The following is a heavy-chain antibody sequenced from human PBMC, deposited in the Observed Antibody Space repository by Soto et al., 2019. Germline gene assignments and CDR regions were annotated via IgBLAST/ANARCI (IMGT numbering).Heavy chain of an antibody. CDR1: GAPIRSFY. CDR3: ARGYYDSNGQSNTFDI. D-gene: IGHD3-22*01. Sequence: SETLSLPCTVSGAPIRSFYWSWIRKSPGKGLEWIGYVYYTGSTNYNPSHKSRVTISVDTSKNQFSLKLSSVTAADTAVYYCARGYYDSNGQSNTFDIWGEGTMVTVSS. CDR2: VYYTGST. V-gene: IGHV4-59*01. J-gene: IGHJ3*02.